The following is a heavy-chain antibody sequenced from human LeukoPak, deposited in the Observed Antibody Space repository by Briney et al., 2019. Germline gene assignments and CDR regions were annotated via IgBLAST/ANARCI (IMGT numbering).Heavy chain of an antibody. Sequence: SETLSLTCTVSGGSISSSSYYWGWIRQPPGKGLEWIGSIYYSGSTYYNPSLKSRVTISVDTSKNQFSLKLSSVTAADTAVYYCARHAYSSSLSFDYWGQGTLVTVSS. J-gene: IGHJ4*02. CDR3: ARHAYSSSLSFDY. V-gene: IGHV4-39*01. CDR2: IYYSGST. D-gene: IGHD6-6*01. CDR1: GGSISSSSYY.